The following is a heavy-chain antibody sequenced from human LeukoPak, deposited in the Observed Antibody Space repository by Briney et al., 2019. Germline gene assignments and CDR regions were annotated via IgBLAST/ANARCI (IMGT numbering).Heavy chain of an antibody. CDR1: GGSFSGYY. CDR2: INHSGST. D-gene: IGHD4-11*01. CDR3: ARWRLHRY. V-gene: IGHV4-34*01. J-gene: IGHJ4*02. Sequence: PSETLSLTCAVYGGSFSGYYWSWIRQPPGKGLEWIGEINHSGSTNYNPSLKSRVTISVDTSKNQFSLKLSSVTAADTAVYYCARWRLHRYWGQGTLVTVSS.